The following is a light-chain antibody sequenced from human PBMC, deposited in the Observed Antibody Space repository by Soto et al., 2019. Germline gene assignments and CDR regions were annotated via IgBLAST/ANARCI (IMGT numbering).Light chain of an antibody. CDR1: QSVSSF. Sequence: EIVLTQSPATLSLSPGERATLSCRASQSVSSFLAWYQQKPGQAPRLLIYDASNRATGIPVRFSGSGSGTDFTLTISSLEPDDFAVYYCQQRSNWPPAFGQGTKVDIK. V-gene: IGKV3-11*01. CDR2: DAS. CDR3: QQRSNWPPA. J-gene: IGKJ1*01.